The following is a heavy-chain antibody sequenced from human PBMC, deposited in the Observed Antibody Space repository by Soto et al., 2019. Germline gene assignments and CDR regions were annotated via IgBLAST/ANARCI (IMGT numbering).Heavy chain of an antibody. V-gene: IGHV4-59*01. Sequence: PSETLSLTCTVSGGSISSYYWSWIRQPPGKGLEWIGYIYYSGSTNCNPSLKSRVTISVDTSKNQFSLKLSSVTAADTAVYYCARDSVGGYSGYDHYYYYYGMDVWGQGTTVTVSS. CDR2: IYYSGST. CDR1: GGSISSYY. CDR3: ARDSVGGYSGYDHYYYYYGMDV. D-gene: IGHD5-12*01. J-gene: IGHJ6*02.